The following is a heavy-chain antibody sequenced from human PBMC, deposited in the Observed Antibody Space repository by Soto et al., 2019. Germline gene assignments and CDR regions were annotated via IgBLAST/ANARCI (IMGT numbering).Heavy chain of an antibody. J-gene: IGHJ6*02. V-gene: IGHV4-34*01. CDR1: GGSFSGYY. CDR3: ARALVVPAAMFPSYYYYYGMDV. CDR2: INRSGST. Sequence: QVQLQQWGAGLLKPSETLSLTCAVYGGSFSGYYWSWIRQPPGKGLEWIGEINRSGSTTYNPSLKSRVTISVDTSKNQFSLKLSSVTAADTAVYYCARALVVPAAMFPSYYYYYGMDVWGQGTTVTVSS. D-gene: IGHD2-2*01.